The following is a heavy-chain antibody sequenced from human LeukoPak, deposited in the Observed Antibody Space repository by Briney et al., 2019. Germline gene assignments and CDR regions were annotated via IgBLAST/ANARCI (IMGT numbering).Heavy chain of an antibody. V-gene: IGHV3-23*01. Sequence: GSLRLSCAASGFTFSSYAMSWVRQAPGKGLEWVSVVSGSGTATYYADSVKGRFSISRDNSKNTLYVQMNSLSPEDTAIYYCAKGPVVPVATYFFDYWGQGTLVIVSS. J-gene: IGHJ4*02. CDR2: VSGSGTAT. CDR3: AKGPVVPVATYFFDY. D-gene: IGHD2-2*01. CDR1: GFTFSSYA.